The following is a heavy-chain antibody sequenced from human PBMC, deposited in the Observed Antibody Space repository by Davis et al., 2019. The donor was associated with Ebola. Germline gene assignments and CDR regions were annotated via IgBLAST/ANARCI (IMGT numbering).Heavy chain of an antibody. CDR3: AKGLQRYYYYGMDV. J-gene: IGHJ6*02. CDR2: ILYDGSNK. D-gene: IGHD5-18*01. CDR1: GSTSSSYG. Sequence: GGSLRLSCAVSGSTSSSYGMHWVRQAPGQGLEWVAVILYDGSNKDYADAVKGRFTISRDNSKNTLYLQMNSLGAEDTAVYYCAKGLQRYYYYGMDVWGQGTTVTVSS. V-gene: IGHV3-30*18.